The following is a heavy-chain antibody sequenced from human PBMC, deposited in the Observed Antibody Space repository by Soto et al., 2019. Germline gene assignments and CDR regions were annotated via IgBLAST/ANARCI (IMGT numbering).Heavy chain of an antibody. V-gene: IGHV1-46*01. CDR2: INPSGGST. CDR1: GYTFTSYY. J-gene: IGHJ6*02. CDR3: ARDPVVPAAMDYYYGMDV. Sequence: GASVKVSCKASGYTFTSYYMHWVRQAPGQGLEWMGIINPSGGSTSYAQKFQGRVTMTRDTSTSTVYMELSSLRSEDTAVYYCARDPVVPAAMDYYYGMDVWGQGTTVTVSS. D-gene: IGHD2-2*01.